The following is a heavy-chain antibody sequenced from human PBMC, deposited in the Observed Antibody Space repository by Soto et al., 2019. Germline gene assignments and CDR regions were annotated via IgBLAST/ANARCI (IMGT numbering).Heavy chain of an antibody. Sequence: ASVKVSCKASGYTFTSYAMHWVRQAPGQRLEWMGWINAGNGNTKYSQKLQGRVTMTTDTSTSTAYMELRSLRSDDTAVYYCARDFYESSGYCDYWGQGTLVTVSS. J-gene: IGHJ4*02. D-gene: IGHD3-22*01. CDR3: ARDFYESSGYCDY. CDR2: INAGNGNT. CDR1: GYTFTSYA. V-gene: IGHV1-3*01.